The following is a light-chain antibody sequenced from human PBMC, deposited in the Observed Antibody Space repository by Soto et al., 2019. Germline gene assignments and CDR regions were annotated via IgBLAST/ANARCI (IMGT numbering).Light chain of an antibody. V-gene: IGKV3-20*01. CDR3: QQYGSSHT. CDR1: QSVSSSY. J-gene: IGKJ2*01. Sequence: EIVLTQSPGTLSLSPGERATLSCRASQSVSSSYLAWYQQKPGQAPRLLIYGAYSRATGIPDRFSGSGSGTDFTLTISRLESEDFEVYYCQQYGSSHTFGQGTKLEIK. CDR2: GAY.